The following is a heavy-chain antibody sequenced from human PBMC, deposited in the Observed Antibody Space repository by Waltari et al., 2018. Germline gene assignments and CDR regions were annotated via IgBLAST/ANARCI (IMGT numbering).Heavy chain of an antibody. D-gene: IGHD5-12*01. Sequence: QVQLQESGPGLVKPSETLSLTCAVSGYSISSGYYWGWIRQPPGKGLEWIGSIYHSGSTYYNPSLKSRVTISVYTSKNQFSLKLSSVTAADTSVYYCARRIVATLDNCFDPWGQGTLVTVSS. CDR1: GYSISSGYY. J-gene: IGHJ5*02. CDR2: IYHSGST. V-gene: IGHV4-38-2*01. CDR3: ARRIVATLDNCFDP.